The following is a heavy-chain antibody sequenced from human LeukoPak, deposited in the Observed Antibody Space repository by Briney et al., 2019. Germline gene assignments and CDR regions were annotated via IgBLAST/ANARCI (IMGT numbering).Heavy chain of an antibody. Sequence: GGSLRLSCAASGFTFTTHTMNWVRQAPGKGLEWVSSISSSSDYIYYADSVKGRFTIFRDNAKSSVYLEMNRLRADDTGVYYCAIVLGVHSGYDAFDNWGQGTLVTVSS. CDR1: GFTFTTHT. V-gene: IGHV3-21*01. CDR3: AIVLGVHSGYDAFDN. J-gene: IGHJ4*02. CDR2: ISSSSDYI. D-gene: IGHD5-12*01.